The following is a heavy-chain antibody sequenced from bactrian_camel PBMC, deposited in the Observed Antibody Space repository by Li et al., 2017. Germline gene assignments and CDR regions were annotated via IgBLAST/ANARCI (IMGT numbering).Heavy chain of an antibody. Sequence: QLVESGGGSVQVGGSLRLSCAASGYIDSSNCMGWFRQRPGKEREGVAVVYPGTGETWYPESVKGRFTISQDKVMKTIILQMSSLKPDDTAMYYCAAHLSGDGVPRASWYFPDLGDSYNYWGQGTQVTVS. D-gene: IGHD6*01. V-gene: IGHV3S1*01. CDR1: GYIDSSNC. J-gene: IGHJ4*01. CDR2: VYPGTGET. CDR3: AAHLSGDGVPRASWYFPDLGDSYNY.